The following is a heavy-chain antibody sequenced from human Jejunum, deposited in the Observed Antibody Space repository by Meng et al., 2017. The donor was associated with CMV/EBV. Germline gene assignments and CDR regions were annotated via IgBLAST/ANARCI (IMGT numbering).Heavy chain of an antibody. V-gene: IGHV4-34*01. Sequence: HVQLQQCGSGLLNSSETLSLTCAVYGGSLSPYYWTWIRQIPGKGLEWIGEISHGGITNYNPSLKSRVTLLIDTSKNQFSLKLSSVTAADTAVYYCGMERVNWGQGILVTVSS. CDR3: GMERVN. CDR2: ISHGGIT. J-gene: IGHJ4*02. CDR1: GGSLSPYY. D-gene: IGHD1-1*01.